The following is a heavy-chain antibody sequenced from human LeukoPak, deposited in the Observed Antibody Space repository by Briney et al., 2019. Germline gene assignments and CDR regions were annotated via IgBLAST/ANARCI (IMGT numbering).Heavy chain of an antibody. Sequence: SSETLSLTRTVSGGSISSYYWSWIRQPPGKGLEWIGYIYYSGSTNYNPSLKSRVTISVDTSKNQFSLKLSSVTAADTAVYYCARESNTRGGYYQNWFDPWGQGTLVTVSS. J-gene: IGHJ5*02. CDR2: IYYSGST. D-gene: IGHD3-22*01. CDR3: ARESNTRGGYYQNWFDP. CDR1: GGSISSYY. V-gene: IGHV4-59*01.